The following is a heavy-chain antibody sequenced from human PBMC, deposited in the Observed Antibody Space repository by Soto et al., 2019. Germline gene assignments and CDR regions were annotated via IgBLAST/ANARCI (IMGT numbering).Heavy chain of an antibody. V-gene: IGHV3-30*18. Sequence: GGSLRLSCAASGFTFSSYGMHWVRQAPGKGLEWVAVISYDGSNKYYADSVKGRFTISRDNSKNTLYLQMNSLRAEDTAVYYCAKDHEDGAPSELDYYYYGMDVRGQGTTVTVSS. CDR1: GFTFSSYG. J-gene: IGHJ6*02. D-gene: IGHD4-17*01. CDR2: ISYDGSNK. CDR3: AKDHEDGAPSELDYYYYGMDV.